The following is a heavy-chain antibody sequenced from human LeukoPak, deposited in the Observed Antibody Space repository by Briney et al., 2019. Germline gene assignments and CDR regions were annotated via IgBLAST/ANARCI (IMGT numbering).Heavy chain of an antibody. CDR3: VRGGGHFDL. J-gene: IGHJ4*02. CDR1: GFTLGGNW. D-gene: IGHD3-16*01. CDR2: IKQDGSVT. V-gene: IGHV3-7*03. Sequence: GGSLSLSFAASGFTLGGNWMGWARQTQGKGLEWVANIKQDGSVTRSVDSMKGRFTISRENTKNSLYLEMNSLKAEDTAVYYCVRGGGHFDLWGQGTLVTVSS.